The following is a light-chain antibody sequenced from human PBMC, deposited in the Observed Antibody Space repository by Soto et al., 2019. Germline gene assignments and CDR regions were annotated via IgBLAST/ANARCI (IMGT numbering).Light chain of an antibody. Sequence: QSALTQPASVSGSPGQSITISCTGTSTDVGANNYVSWYQQHPGRAPKVMIYDVTNRPSGVSGRFSGSKSGNTSSLTISGLQAEDEADYYCYSQVDATTGVFGGGTKLTVL. CDR3: YSQVDATTGV. V-gene: IGLV2-14*01. CDR1: STDVGANNY. CDR2: DVT. J-gene: IGLJ2*01.